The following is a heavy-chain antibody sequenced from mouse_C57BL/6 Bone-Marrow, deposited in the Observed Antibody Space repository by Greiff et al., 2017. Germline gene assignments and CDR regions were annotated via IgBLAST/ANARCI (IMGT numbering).Heavy chain of an antibody. CDR3: SRYMDGYYVYAMDY. J-gene: IGHJ4*01. CDR1: GYTFTSYG. D-gene: IGHD2-3*01. V-gene: IGHV1-81*01. Sequence: VQLQQSGAELARPGASVKLSCKASGYTFTSYGISWVKQRTGQGLEWIGEIYPRSGNTYYNEKFKGKATLTLDKSSSTAYRELRSLTSEDSAVYFCSRYMDGYYVYAMDYWGQGTSGTVSA. CDR2: IYPRSGNT.